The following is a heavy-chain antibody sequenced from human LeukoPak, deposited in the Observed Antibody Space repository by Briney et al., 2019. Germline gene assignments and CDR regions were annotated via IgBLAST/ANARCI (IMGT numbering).Heavy chain of an antibody. J-gene: IGHJ4*02. Sequence: SETLSLTCTVSGGSISTYYWSWIRQPPGKGLEWIGYIYYSGSTNYNPSLKSRVTISVDTSKNQFSLNLSSVTAADTAVYFCARHSNYYDSSGYYVRSPCDYWGQGTLVTVSS. D-gene: IGHD3-22*01. V-gene: IGHV4-59*08. CDR1: GGSISTYY. CDR2: IYYSGST. CDR3: ARHSNYYDSSGYYVRSPCDY.